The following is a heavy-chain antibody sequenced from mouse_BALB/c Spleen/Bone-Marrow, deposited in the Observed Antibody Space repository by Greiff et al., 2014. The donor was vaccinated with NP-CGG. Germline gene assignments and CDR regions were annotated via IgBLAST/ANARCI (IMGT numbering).Heavy chain of an antibody. V-gene: IGHV1S135*01. CDR3: ARGGNYQGNYFDY. CDR2: IDPDNGGT. D-gene: IGHD2-1*01. Sequence: VQLQQSGPELVKPGASVKVSRKASGYAFTTYNMYWVKQSHGKSLEWIGYIDPDNGGTSYNQKFKGKATLTVDKSSSTAYMHLNSLTSEDSAVYYCARGGNYQGNYFDYWGQGTTLTVSS. J-gene: IGHJ2*01. CDR1: GYAFTTYN.